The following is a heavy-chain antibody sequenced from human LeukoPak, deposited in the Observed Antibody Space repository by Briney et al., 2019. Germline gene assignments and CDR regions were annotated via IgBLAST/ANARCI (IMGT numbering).Heavy chain of an antibody. J-gene: IGHJ4*02. D-gene: IGHD5-18*01. CDR1: GFIFSSYW. CDR3: ASDDGGYSYY. Sequence: GGSLRLSCAASGFIFSSYWMNWVRQAPGKGLEWVATIKPDGSEKYYLDSVKGRFAISRDNAKNSLYLQMNSLRAEDTAVYYCASDDGGYSYYWGQGTLVTVSS. CDR2: IKPDGSEK. V-gene: IGHV3-7*01.